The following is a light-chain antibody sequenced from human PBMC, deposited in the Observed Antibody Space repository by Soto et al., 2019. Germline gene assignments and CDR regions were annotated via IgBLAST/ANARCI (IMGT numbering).Light chain of an antibody. Sequence: QPVLAQSPSASASLGASVKLTCTLSSGHRTYVIAWHQQQPDKGPRYLMELNGDGSHTKGDGIPDRFSGSSSGAERYLTISYLQPEDEAAYYCQTWGTGIHVFGGGTKVTVL. J-gene: IGLJ1*01. CDR2: LNGDGSH. CDR3: QTWGTGIHV. CDR1: SGHRTYV. V-gene: IGLV4-69*01.